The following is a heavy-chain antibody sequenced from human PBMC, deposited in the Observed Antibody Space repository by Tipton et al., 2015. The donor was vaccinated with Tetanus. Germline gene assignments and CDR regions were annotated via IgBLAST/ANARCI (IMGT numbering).Heavy chain of an antibody. CDR2: INHSGST. CDR1: GGSVSSGSYY. CDR3: ARGSIAARGYYYYGMDV. V-gene: IGHV4-61*01. J-gene: IGHJ6*02. D-gene: IGHD6-6*01. Sequence: GLVKPSETLSLTCTVSGGSVSSGSYYWSWIRQPPGKGLEWIGEINHSGSTNYNPSLKSRVTISVDTSKNQFSLKLSSVTAADTAVYYCARGSIAARGYYYYGMDVWGQGTTVTVSS.